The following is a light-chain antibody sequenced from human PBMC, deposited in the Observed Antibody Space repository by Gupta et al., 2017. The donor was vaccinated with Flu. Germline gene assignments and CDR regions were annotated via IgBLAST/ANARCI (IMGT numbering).Light chain of an antibody. CDR3: QQYYSIPWT. CDR2: WAS. J-gene: IGKJ1*01. V-gene: IGKV4-1*01. CDR1: QSVLYSSNSKNY. Sequence: DIVMTQSPDSLAVSLGERATINCKSSQSVLYSSNSKNYLAWYQQKPGQPPNLLIYWASTRESGVPDRFSGSGSGTDFTLTISSLQAEDVAVYYCQQYYSIPWTFGQGTKVEIK.